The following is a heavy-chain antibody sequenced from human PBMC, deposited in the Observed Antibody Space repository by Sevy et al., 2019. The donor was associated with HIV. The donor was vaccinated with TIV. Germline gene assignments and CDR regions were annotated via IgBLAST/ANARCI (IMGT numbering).Heavy chain of an antibody. V-gene: IGHV3-33*01. CDR3: ARGRLIVATTKGPDAFDI. Sequence: GGSLRLSCAASGFTFSSYGMHWVRQAPGKGLEWVAVIWYDGSNKYYADSVKGRFTISRDNSKNTLYLQMNSLRAEDTAVSYCARGRLIVATTKGPDAFDIWGQGTMVTVSS. J-gene: IGHJ3*02. D-gene: IGHD5-12*01. CDR1: GFTFSSYG. CDR2: IWYDGSNK.